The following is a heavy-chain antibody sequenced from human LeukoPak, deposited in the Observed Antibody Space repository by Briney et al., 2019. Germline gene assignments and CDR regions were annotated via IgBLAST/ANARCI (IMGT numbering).Heavy chain of an antibody. V-gene: IGHV1-18*01. D-gene: IGHD3-22*01. CDR3: ARGFPSRRNYDSSGYYSYYFDY. Sequence: ASVKVSCKASGYTFTNYGLSWVRQAPGQGLEWMGWISGYNGHTKYAQKVQGRVTMTTDTSTNTAYMELRSLRSDDTAVSYCARGFPSRRNYDSSGYYSYYFDYWGQGTLVTVSS. CDR1: GYTFTNYG. CDR2: ISGYNGHT. J-gene: IGHJ4*02.